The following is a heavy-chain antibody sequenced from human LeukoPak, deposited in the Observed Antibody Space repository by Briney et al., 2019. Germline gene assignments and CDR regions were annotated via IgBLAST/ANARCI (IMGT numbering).Heavy chain of an antibody. CDR1: GGSISSHY. CDR3: ARGFKAMVETYYYYYMDV. V-gene: IGHV4-59*11. D-gene: IGHD5-18*01. Sequence: PSETLSLTCTVSGGSISSHYWSWIRQPPGKGLEWIGYIYYSGSTNYNPSLKSRVTISVDTSKNQFSLKLSSVTAADTAVYYCARGFKAMVETYYYYYMDVGGKGTTVTAS. CDR2: IYYSGST. J-gene: IGHJ6*03.